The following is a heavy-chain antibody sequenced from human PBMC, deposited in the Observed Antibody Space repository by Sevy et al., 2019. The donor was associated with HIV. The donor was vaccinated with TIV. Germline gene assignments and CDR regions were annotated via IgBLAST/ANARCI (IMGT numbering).Heavy chain of an antibody. V-gene: IGHV3-49*03. CDR1: GFTFGDYA. D-gene: IGHD3-3*01. J-gene: IGHJ6*02. CDR3: SRVQGTISPYNYFGMDV. Sequence: GGSLRLSCTASGFTFGDYAMSWLRQAPGKGLEWVGFIKSKTYGGTTEYAASVKGRFTISSDDSKSIAYLQMNSLKTEDTALYYCSRVQGTISPYNYFGMDVWGQGTTVTVSS. CDR2: IKSKTYGGTT.